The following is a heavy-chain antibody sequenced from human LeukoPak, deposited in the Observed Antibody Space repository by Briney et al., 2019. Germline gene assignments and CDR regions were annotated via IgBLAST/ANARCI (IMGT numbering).Heavy chain of an antibody. CDR1: GDSFTDYY. CDR3: ARGTKSKYYDILTGYYRGGYYFDY. Sequence: ASVKVSCKASGDSFTDYYIHWVRQAPGQGLEWMGWINPNSGGTNYAQKFQGRVTMTRDTSISTAYMELSSLRSEDTAVYYCARGTKSKYYDILTGYYRGGYYFDYWGQGTLVTVSS. J-gene: IGHJ4*02. V-gene: IGHV1-2*02. CDR2: INPNSGGT. D-gene: IGHD3-9*01.